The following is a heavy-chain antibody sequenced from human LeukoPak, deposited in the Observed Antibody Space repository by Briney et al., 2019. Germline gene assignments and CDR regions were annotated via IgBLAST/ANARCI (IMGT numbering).Heavy chain of an antibody. Sequence: ASVKVSCKASGYTFTSYDINWVRQATGQGLEWMGWMNPKSGNIGYAQKFQGRVTMTRSSSVSTAYMELSSLRSEDTAVYYCARGSTVDTVATPLKYWGQGTWSPSPQ. V-gene: IGHV1-8*01. CDR3: ARGSTVDTVATPLKY. D-gene: IGHD5-12*01. J-gene: IGHJ4*02. CDR1: GYTFTSYD. CDR2: MNPKSGNI.